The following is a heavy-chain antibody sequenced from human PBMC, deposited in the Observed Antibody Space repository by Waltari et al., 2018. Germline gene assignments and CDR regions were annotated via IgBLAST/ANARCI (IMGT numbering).Heavy chain of an antibody. J-gene: IGHJ4*02. CDR3: ARDGYSTNWEEYYFDY. V-gene: IGHV3-7*01. Sequence: VHLVESGGGLVQPGGSLRLSCAASGFIFSDYWMSWVRQDPGKGLEWVANIQQEGSDKYYVDSVKGRFTISRDNAKKSVYLQMSSLRVEDTAVYYCARDGYSTNWEEYYFDYWGQGTLVTVSS. CDR2: IQQEGSDK. D-gene: IGHD6-13*01. CDR1: GFIFSDYW.